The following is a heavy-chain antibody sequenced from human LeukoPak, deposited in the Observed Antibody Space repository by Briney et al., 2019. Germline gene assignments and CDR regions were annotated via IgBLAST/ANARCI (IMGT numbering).Heavy chain of an antibody. J-gene: IGHJ6*02. D-gene: IGHD2-2*01. Sequence: GGSLRLSCAASGFIFSSYAMSWVLQAPGKGLEWVSAISGSGGSTYYADSVKGRFTISRDNSKNTLYLQMNSLRAEDTAVYYCAKFQLRSRGYYYYGMDVWGQGTTVTVSS. V-gene: IGHV3-23*01. CDR3: AKFQLRSRGYYYYGMDV. CDR2: ISGSGGST. CDR1: GFIFSSYA.